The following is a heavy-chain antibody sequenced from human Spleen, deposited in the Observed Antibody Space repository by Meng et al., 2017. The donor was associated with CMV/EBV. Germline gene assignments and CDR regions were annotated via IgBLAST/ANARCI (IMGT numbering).Heavy chain of an antibody. CDR3: ARLGYCSSTSCYSNWFDP. J-gene: IGHJ5*02. V-gene: IGHV4-30-4*06. CDR1: INSGSKY. D-gene: IGHD2-2*01. Sequence: INSGSKYWSWIRQHPEKGLEWIGYIYYSGSTYYNPSLKSRVTISVDTSKNQFSLKLSSVTAADTAVYYCARLGYCSSTSCYSNWFDPWGQGTLVTVSS. CDR2: IYYSGST.